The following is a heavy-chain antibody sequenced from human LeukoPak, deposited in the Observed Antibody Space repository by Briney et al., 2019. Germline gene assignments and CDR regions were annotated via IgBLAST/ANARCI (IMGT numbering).Heavy chain of an antibody. V-gene: IGHV1-2*02. D-gene: IGHD4-17*01. CDR3: ARTKMTTVTTPWFDP. Sequence: EASVKVSCKASGYTFTGYYMHWVRQAPGQGLEWMGWINPNSGGTNYAQKFQGRVTMTRDTSISTAYMELSRLRSDDTAVYYCARTKMTTVTTPWFDPWGQGTLVTVSP. J-gene: IGHJ5*02. CDR1: GYTFTGYY. CDR2: INPNSGGT.